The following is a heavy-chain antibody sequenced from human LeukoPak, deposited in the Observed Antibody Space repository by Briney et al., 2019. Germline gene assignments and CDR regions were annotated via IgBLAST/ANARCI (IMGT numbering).Heavy chain of an antibody. V-gene: IGHV3-21*01. CDR2: ISSSSTYI. CDR1: GFTFSTYN. CDR3: ARTRITVTTRSWDY. D-gene: IGHD4-17*01. J-gene: IGHJ4*02. Sequence: GGSLRLSCATSGFTFSTYNMNWVRQAPGKGREWVSSISSSSTYIYYADSVKGRFTISRDNAKNSLYLQINSLRAEDTAVYYCARTRITVTTRSWDYWGQGTLVTVSS.